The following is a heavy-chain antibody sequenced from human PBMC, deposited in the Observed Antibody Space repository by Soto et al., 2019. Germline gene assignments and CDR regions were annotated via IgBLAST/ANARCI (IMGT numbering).Heavy chain of an antibody. J-gene: IGHJ4*02. D-gene: IGHD5-18*01. Sequence: GESLKISCKGSGYSFTSYWIGWVRQMPGKGLEWMGIIYPGDSDTRYSPSFQGQVTISADKSISTAYLQWSSLKASDTAMYYFASFGGYSYGPTPYYFDYWGQGTLVTVS. CDR1: GYSFTSYW. CDR3: ASFGGYSYGPTPYYFDY. CDR2: IYPGDSDT. V-gene: IGHV5-51*01.